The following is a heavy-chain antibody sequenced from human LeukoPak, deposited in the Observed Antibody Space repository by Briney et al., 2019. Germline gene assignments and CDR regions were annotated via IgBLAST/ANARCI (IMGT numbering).Heavy chain of an antibody. V-gene: IGHV3-33*01. Sequence: GGSLRLSCAASGFTFSSYGMHWVRQAPGKGLEWVAVIWYDGSNKYYADSVKGRFTISRDNSKNTLYLQMNSLRAEDTAVYYCARDCRRRWLQLQGFDYWGQGTLVTVSS. J-gene: IGHJ4*02. CDR2: IWYDGSNK. CDR3: ARDCRRRWLQLQGFDY. D-gene: IGHD5-24*01. CDR1: GFTFSSYG.